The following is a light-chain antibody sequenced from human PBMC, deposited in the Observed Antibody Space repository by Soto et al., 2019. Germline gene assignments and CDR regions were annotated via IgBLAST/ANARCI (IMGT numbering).Light chain of an antibody. CDR3: LLSYSGARSGV. CDR2: DTS. V-gene: IGLV7-46*01. Sequence: QTVVTHEPSLTVSPGGTVTLTCGSSTGAVTSGHYPYWFQKKPGQAPRTLIYDTSNKHSWTPARFSGSLLGGKAALTLSGAQPEDEAEYDCLLSYSGARSGVFGGGTKLTVL. J-gene: IGLJ2*01. CDR1: TGAVTSGHY.